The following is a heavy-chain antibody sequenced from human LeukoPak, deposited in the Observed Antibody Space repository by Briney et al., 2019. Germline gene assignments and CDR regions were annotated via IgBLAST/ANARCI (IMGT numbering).Heavy chain of an antibody. CDR3: AKDSFDHNGVYDAFDI. V-gene: IGHV3-23*01. CDR2: IGSSEK. Sequence: GSLGLSCAASGFTFNIFAMSWVRQAPGKGLEWVSTIGSSEKYYADSVKGRFTISRDNSKKTLYLQMNSLRAEDTAIYYCAKDSFDHNGVYDAFDIWGQGTLVTVSS. CDR1: GFTFNIFA. D-gene: IGHD3-9*01. J-gene: IGHJ3*02.